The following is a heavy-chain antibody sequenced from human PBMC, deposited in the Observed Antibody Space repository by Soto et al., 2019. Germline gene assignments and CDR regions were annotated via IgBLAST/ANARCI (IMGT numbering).Heavy chain of an antibody. J-gene: IGHJ4*02. CDR3: AKAPHSSVYHPFDY. D-gene: IGHD3-22*01. CDR2: ISWNSDSK. V-gene: IGHV3-9*01. CDR1: GFNFDDYA. Sequence: GGSLRLSCAASGFNFDDYALHWVRQTPGKGLEWVSGISWNSDSKGYADSVKGRFIISRDNAKNSLYLQMNSLRAEDTALYYCAKAPHSSVYHPFDYWGQGTLVTVLL.